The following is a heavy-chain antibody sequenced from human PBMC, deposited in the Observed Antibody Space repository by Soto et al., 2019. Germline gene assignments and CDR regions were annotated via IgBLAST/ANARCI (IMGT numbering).Heavy chain of an antibody. J-gene: IGHJ6*02. V-gene: IGHV1-69*13. CDR1: GGTFSSYA. CDR3: ASFSSQVVPAAIRDYYYYGMDV. Sequence: SVKVSCKASGGTFSSYAISWVRQVPGQGLEWMGGIIPIFGTANYAQKFQGRVTITADESTSTAYMELSSLRSEDTAVYYCASFSSQVVPAAIRDYYYYGMDVWGQGTTVTVSS. CDR2: IIPIFGTA. D-gene: IGHD2-2*02.